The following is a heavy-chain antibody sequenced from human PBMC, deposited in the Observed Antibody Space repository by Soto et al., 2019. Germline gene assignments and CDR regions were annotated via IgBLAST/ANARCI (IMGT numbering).Heavy chain of an antibody. CDR2: IYWDDDK. D-gene: IGHD3-3*01. CDR1: GFSLDTSGVG. CDR3: SHMESRVASYGLDV. J-gene: IGHJ6*02. Sequence: QITLKESGPTLVKPTQTLTLTCTFSGFSLDTSGVGVAWIRQPPGKALEWLTLIYWDDDKRYSPSLRSRLTITKDTSENRVVLTMTNMDPVDTATYYCSHMESRVASYGLDVWGQGITVTVSS. V-gene: IGHV2-5*02.